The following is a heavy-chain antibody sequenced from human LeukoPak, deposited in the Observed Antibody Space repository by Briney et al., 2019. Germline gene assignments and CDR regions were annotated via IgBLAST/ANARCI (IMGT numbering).Heavy chain of an antibody. D-gene: IGHD4-23*01. CDR1: GFTFNNYA. CDR3: AKHPSVGNFQY. J-gene: IGHJ4*02. Sequence: GGSLRLFCAASGFTFNNYAMSWVRQAPGKGLEWVSAISGSGGTYYADSVKGRFIISRDNSKNTLYLQMNSLRAEDTAIYYCAKHPSVGNFQYWGQGTLVTVSS. CDR2: ISGSGGT. V-gene: IGHV3-23*01.